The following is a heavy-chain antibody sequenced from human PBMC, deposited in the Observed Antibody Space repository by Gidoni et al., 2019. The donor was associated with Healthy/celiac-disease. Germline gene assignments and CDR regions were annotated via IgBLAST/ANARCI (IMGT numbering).Heavy chain of an antibody. CDR2: ISWNSGSI. D-gene: IGHD2-15*01. V-gene: IGHV3-9*01. J-gene: IGHJ6*02. Sequence: EVQLVESGGGLVQPGRSLRLSCAASGFTFDDYAMHWVRQAPGKGLEWVSGISWNSGSIGYADSVKGRFTISRDNAKNSLYLQMNSLRAEDTALYYCAKDIVRATPTHYYYYGMDVWGQGTTVTVSS. CDR3: AKDIVRATPTHYYYYGMDV. CDR1: GFTFDDYA.